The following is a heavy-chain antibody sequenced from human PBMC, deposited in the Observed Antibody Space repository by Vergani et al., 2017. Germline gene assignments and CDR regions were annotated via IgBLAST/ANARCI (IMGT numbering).Heavy chain of an antibody. Sequence: EVQLVEPGGGLVQPGGSLRLSCAASGSTFSSYAMNWVRQAPGKGLEWVSYISRSSSTIYYADSVKGRFTISRDNAKNSLHLQMNNLRAEDTAVYYCARQSRDVFCTNGVCPLGYWGQGALVTVSS. CDR3: ARQSRDVFCTNGVCPLGY. J-gene: IGHJ4*02. V-gene: IGHV3-48*01. CDR2: ISRSSSTI. CDR1: GSTFSSYA. D-gene: IGHD2-8*01.